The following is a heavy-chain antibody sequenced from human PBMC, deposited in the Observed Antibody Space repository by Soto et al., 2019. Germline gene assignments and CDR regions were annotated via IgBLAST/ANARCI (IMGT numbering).Heavy chain of an antibody. CDR1: GCSIRSYY. J-gene: IGHJ5*02. D-gene: IGHD3-22*01. Sequence: SESLSIGCALSGCSIRSYYWSWIRQPPGKGLEWIGYIYYSGSTNHNPSLKSRVTISVDTSKNQFSLKLSSVTAADTAVYYCARVRGYYDSSGYYPTFDPWGQGTLVTVSS. V-gene: IGHV4-59*01. CDR3: ARVRGYYDSSGYYPTFDP. CDR2: IYYSGST.